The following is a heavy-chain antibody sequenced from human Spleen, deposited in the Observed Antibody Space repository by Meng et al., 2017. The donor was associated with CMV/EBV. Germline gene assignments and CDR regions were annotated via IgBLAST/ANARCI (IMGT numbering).Heavy chain of an antibody. CDR2: IYSGGTNT. CDR3: AKGFFWSGYQHEH. V-gene: IGHV3-23*03. CDR1: GFTLSSYA. J-gene: IGHJ4*02. Sequence: GGSLRLSCAGVGFTLSSYAMSWVRQPPGKGLECVSIIYSGGTNTDYADSVKGRFTISRDNSKNTLYLQMNSLRAEDTAVYYCAKGFFWSGYQHEHWGQGTLVTVSS. D-gene: IGHD3-3*01.